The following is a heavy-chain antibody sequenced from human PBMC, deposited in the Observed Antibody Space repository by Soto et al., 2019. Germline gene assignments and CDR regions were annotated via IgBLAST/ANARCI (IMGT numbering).Heavy chain of an antibody. D-gene: IGHD3-10*01. V-gene: IGHV3-23*01. CDR1: GFTFKNFA. J-gene: IGHJ5*02. CDR2: IGGSGSSA. Sequence: EGQLLESGGGLVQPGGSLRLSCVASGFTFKNFAMTWVRQAPGKGMEWVSAIGGSGSSANYADSEKGRFTVSRDDSKSTLYLQMSGLRVDDTALYYCAKDAVAYNGEWDWFDLWGQGTLVTVSS. CDR3: AKDAVAYNGEWDWFDL.